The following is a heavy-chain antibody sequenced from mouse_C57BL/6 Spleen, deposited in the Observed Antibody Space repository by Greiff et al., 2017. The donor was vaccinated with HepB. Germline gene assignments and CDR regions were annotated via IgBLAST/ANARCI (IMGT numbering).Heavy chain of an antibody. Sequence: VQLKESGPELVKPGASVKISCKASGYSFTGYYMNWVKQSPEKSLEWIGEINPSTGGTTYNQKFKAKATLTVDKSSSTAYMQLKSLTSEDSAVYDCARVAFDYWGQGTTLTVSS. J-gene: IGHJ2*01. CDR1: GYSFTGYY. CDR3: ARVAFDY. V-gene: IGHV1-42*01. CDR2: INPSTGGT.